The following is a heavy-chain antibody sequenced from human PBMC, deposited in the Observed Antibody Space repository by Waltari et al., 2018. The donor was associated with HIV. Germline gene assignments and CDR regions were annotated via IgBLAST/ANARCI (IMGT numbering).Heavy chain of an antibody. Sequence: QVQLVESGGGVVQPGRSLRLSCAASGFPFRSCGMHWVRQAPGKWWEWMTSRWYDGSKKYYGAAVKGRFTISRYNSKNTRYLQMNSLRAEHTAVYYCARGIPQSNWGHYYYGMDVWGQGTTVTVSS. CDR3: ARGIPQSNWGHYYYGMDV. V-gene: IGHV3-33*01. CDR1: GFPFRSCG. J-gene: IGHJ6*02. CDR2: RWYDGSKK. D-gene: IGHD7-27*01.